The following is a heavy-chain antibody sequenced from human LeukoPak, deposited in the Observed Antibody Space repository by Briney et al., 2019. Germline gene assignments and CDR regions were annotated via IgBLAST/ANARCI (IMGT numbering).Heavy chain of an antibody. D-gene: IGHD1-26*01. Sequence: PSETLSLTCTVSGDSMSSNYWSWIRQPPGKGLEWIGFIYHDGSFLYNPSLRSRVAISADRSRNHFSLKLTSVIAADTAVYFCPRGHRTGSQLGRSFEIWGRRTMVTVSS. V-gene: IGHV4-59*01. CDR3: PRGHRTGSQLGRSFEI. J-gene: IGHJ3*02. CDR1: GDSMSSNY. CDR2: IYHDGSF.